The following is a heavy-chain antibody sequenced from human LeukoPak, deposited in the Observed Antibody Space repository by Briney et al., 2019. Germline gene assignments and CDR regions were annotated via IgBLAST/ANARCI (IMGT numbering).Heavy chain of an antibody. CDR2: ISSSGSTI. Sequence: GGSLRLSCAASGFTFSSYEMNWVRQAPGEGLGWVSYISSSGSTIYYADSVKGRFTISRDNAKNSLYLQMNSLRAEDTAVYYCARDPSGYPDYWGQGTLVTVSS. J-gene: IGHJ4*02. CDR1: GFTFSSYE. V-gene: IGHV3-48*03. D-gene: IGHD3-22*01. CDR3: ARDPSGYPDY.